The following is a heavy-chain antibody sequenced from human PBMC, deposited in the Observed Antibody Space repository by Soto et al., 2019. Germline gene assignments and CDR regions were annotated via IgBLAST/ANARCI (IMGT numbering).Heavy chain of an antibody. V-gene: IGHV1-69*13. J-gene: IGHJ6*02. Sequence: GASVKVSCKASGGTFSSYAISWVRQAPGQGLEWMGGIIPIFGTANCAQKFQGRVTITADESTSTAYMELSSLRSEDTAVYYCAGDPSPKITFLGVVIGRYGMDVGGQGTTVTVSS. D-gene: IGHD3-3*01. CDR3: AGDPSPKITFLGVVIGRYGMDV. CDR2: IIPIFGTA. CDR1: GGTFSSYA.